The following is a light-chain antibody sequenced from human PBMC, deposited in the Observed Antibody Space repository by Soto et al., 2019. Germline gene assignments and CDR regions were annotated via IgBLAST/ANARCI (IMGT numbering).Light chain of an antibody. CDR2: SAS. Sequence: DIQMTQFPSSLSASVGDRVTITCRASQTISTYLNWYQQQSGKAPKLLIHSASTLQSGVPSRFSGSGSGTDFTLTITNMQPEDFATYHCQQSFSTTLTFGQGTKVDIK. CDR3: QQSFSTTLT. V-gene: IGKV1-39*01. J-gene: IGKJ1*01. CDR1: QTISTY.